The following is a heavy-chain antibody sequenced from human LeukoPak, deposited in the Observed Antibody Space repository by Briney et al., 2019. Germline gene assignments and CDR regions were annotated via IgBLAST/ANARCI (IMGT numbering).Heavy chain of an antibody. V-gene: IGHV3-21*01. CDR2: ISSSSSYI. CDR1: GFTFSSYE. J-gene: IGHJ6*03. CDR3: ARVYYMDV. Sequence: PGGSLRLSCAASGFTFSSYEMNWVRQAPGKGLEWVSSISSSSSYIYYADPVKGRFTISRDNAKNSLYLQMNSLRAEDTAVYYCARVYYMDVWGKGTTVTVSS.